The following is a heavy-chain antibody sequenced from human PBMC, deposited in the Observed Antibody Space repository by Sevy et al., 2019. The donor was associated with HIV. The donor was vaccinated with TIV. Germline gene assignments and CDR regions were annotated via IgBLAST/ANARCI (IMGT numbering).Heavy chain of an antibody. Sequence: GSLRLSCAASGFTFSSYAMHWVRQAPGKGLEWVAVISYDGSNKYYADSVKGRFTISRDISKNTLYLQMNSLRAEDTAVYYCARSSLVAPDNFDYWGQGTLVTVSS. CDR3: ARSSLVAPDNFDY. CDR2: ISYDGSNK. D-gene: IGHD3-9*01. J-gene: IGHJ4*02. V-gene: IGHV3-30-3*01. CDR1: GFTFSSYA.